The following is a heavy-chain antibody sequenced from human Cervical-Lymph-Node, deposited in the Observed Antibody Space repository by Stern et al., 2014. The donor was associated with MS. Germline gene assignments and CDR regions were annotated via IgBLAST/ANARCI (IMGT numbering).Heavy chain of an antibody. V-gene: IGHV3-15*01. J-gene: IGHJ6*02. CDR1: GFTFSNAW. Sequence: EVQLVESGGGLVKPGGSLRLSCAASGFTFSNAWMSWVRQAPGKGLEWVGRIKSKTDGGTTDYAAPVKGRFIISRDDSKNTLYLQMNSLKTEDTAVYYCTTLGGIVVVVVAPNYYGMDVWGQGTTVTVSS. CDR3: TTLGGIVVVVVAPNYYGMDV. D-gene: IGHD2-15*01. CDR2: IKSKTDGGTT.